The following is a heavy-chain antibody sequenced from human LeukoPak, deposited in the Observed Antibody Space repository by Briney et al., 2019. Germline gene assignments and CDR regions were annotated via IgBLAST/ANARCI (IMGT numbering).Heavy chain of an antibody. Sequence: HPGGSLRLSCAASGFTFSSYAMSWVRQAPGKGLEWVANIKQDGSEKYYVDSMRGRFTISRDNAESSLYLQMNSLRAEDTAVYYCARDRWYYDSSVAHYYYYGMDVWGQGTTVTVSS. J-gene: IGHJ6*02. CDR3: ARDRWYYDSSVAHYYYYGMDV. D-gene: IGHD3-22*01. CDR2: IKQDGSEK. CDR1: GFTFSSYA. V-gene: IGHV3-7*01.